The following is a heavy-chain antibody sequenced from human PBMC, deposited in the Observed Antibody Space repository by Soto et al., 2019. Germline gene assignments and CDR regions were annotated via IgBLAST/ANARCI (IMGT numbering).Heavy chain of an antibody. CDR2: IYHSGST. V-gene: IGHV4-4*02. J-gene: IGHJ6*02. CDR1: GGSISSSNW. D-gene: IGHD6-13*01. CDR3: ERENSRRWYYYYGMDV. Sequence: SETLSLTCAVSGGSISSSNWWSWVRQPPGKGLEWIGEIYHSGSTNYNPSLKSRVTISVDKSKNQFSLKLSSVTAADTAVYYCERENSRRWYYYYGMDVWGQGTTVTVSS.